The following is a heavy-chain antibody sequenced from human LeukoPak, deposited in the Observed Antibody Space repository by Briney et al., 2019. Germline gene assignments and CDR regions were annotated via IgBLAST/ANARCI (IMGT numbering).Heavy chain of an antibody. CDR2: ISGSGGST. CDR3: AKETASGSYYKYYYYYGMDV. V-gene: IGHV3-23*01. CDR1: GFTFSSYA. J-gene: IGHJ6*02. D-gene: IGHD3-10*01. Sequence: GGSLRLSCAASGFTFSSYAMSWVRQAPGKGLEWVSAISGSGGSTYYADSVKGRFTISRGNSKNTLYLQMNSLRAEDTAVYYCAKETASGSYYKYYYYYGMDVWGQGTTVTVSS.